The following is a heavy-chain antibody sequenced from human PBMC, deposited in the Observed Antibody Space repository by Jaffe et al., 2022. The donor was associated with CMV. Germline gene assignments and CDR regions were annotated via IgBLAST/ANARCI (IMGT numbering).Heavy chain of an antibody. CDR1: GFTFDDYA. D-gene: IGHD5-12*01. CDR2: ISWNSGSI. Sequence: EVQLVESGGGLVQPGRSLRLSCAASGFTFDDYAMHWVRQAPGKGLEWVSGISWNSGSIGYADSVKGRFTISRDNAKNSLYLQMNSLRAEDTALYYCAKDIQWMATIEGAFDYWGQGTLVTVSS. V-gene: IGHV3-9*01. J-gene: IGHJ4*02. CDR3: AKDIQWMATIEGAFDY.